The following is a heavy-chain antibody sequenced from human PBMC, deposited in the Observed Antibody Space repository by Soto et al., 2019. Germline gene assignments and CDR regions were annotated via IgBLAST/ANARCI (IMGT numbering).Heavy chain of an antibody. CDR1: GDSVSSNSAA. CDR2: TYYRSKWYN. D-gene: IGHD2-2*01. Sequence: SQTLSLTCAISGDSVSSNSAAWNWIRQSPSRGLEWLGRTYYRSKWYNDYAVSVKSRITINPDTSKNQFSLQLNSVTPEDTAVYYCARDQLPQPEVCHYYGMDVWGQGTTVTVSS. V-gene: IGHV6-1*01. J-gene: IGHJ6*02. CDR3: ARDQLPQPEVCHYYGMDV.